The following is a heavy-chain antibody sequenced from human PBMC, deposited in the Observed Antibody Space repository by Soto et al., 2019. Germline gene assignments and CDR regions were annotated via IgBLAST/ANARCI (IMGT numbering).Heavy chain of an antibody. CDR2: IRSRAYGGTT. Sequence: GGSLRLSCTASGFTVGDYGMSWVRQAPGKGLEWVGFIRSRAYGGTTDYGASVKGRFTISRDDFKSIAYLQMNSLKTGDTAVYYCTRVGATDGGAFDIWGQGTMVTVSS. J-gene: IGHJ3*02. CDR1: GFTVGDYG. D-gene: IGHD1-26*01. CDR3: TRVGATDGGAFDI. V-gene: IGHV3-49*04.